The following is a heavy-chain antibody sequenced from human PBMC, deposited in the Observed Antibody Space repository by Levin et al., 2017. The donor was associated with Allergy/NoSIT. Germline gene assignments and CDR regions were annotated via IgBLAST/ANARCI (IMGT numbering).Heavy chain of an antibody. V-gene: IGHV1-69*13. CDR3: ASFINLEGLSVY. Sequence: PQASVKVSCKASGGTFSSYAISWVRQAPGQGLEWMGGIIPIFGTANYAQKFQGRVTITADESTSTAYMELSSLRSEDTAVYYCASFINLEGLSVYWGQGTLVTVSS. D-gene: IGHD3-10*01. CDR2: IIPIFGTA. J-gene: IGHJ4*02. CDR1: GGTFSSYA.